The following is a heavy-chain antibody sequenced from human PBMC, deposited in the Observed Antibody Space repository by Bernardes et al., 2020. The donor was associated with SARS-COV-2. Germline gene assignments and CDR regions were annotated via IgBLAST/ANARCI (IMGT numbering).Heavy chain of an antibody. V-gene: IGHV4-34*01. CDR3: ARAVWGIWYFVR. J-gene: IGHJ2*01. Sequence: SETLSLTCAVYGGSLSGYSWSWIRQAPGKGLGWIGEINYSGSTNYNPSLKSQVTISVDTSKNQFSLKLNSVTAAATAVYYCARAVWGIWYFVRWGRGTLVTVSS. D-gene: IGHD3-16*01. CDR2: INYSGST. CDR1: GGSLSGYS.